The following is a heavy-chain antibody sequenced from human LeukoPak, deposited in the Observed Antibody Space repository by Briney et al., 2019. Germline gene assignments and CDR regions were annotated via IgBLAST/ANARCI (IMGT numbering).Heavy chain of an antibody. CDR2: IKQDGSEK. CDR1: GFTFSSYW. CDR3: ARGVERAYDYHNPFDP. Sequence: GGSLRLSCAASGFTFSSYWMSWVRQAPGKGLEWVANIKQDGSEKYYVDSVKGRFTISRDNAKNSLYLQMNSLRAEDTAVYYCARGVERAYDYHNPFDPWGQGTLVTVSS. D-gene: IGHD3-16*01. V-gene: IGHV3-7*01. J-gene: IGHJ5*02.